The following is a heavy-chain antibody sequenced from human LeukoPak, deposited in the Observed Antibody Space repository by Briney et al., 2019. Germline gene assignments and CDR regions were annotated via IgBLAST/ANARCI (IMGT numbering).Heavy chain of an antibody. V-gene: IGHV4-61*02. D-gene: IGHD3-3*01. CDR3: ARGGNYDFWSGSLHAFDI. Sequence: SETLSLTCTVSGGSISSGSYYWSWIRQPAGKGLEWIGRIYTSGSTNYNPSLKSRVTISVDTSKNQFSLKLSSVTAADTAVYYCARGGNYDFWSGSLHAFDIWGQGTMVTASS. CDR1: GGSISSGSYY. CDR2: IYTSGST. J-gene: IGHJ3*02.